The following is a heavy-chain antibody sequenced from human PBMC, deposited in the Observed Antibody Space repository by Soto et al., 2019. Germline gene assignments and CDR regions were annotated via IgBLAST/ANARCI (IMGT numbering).Heavy chain of an antibody. D-gene: IGHD5-12*01. V-gene: IGHV4-61*08. CDR3: ARGHRDGYRSGSLDS. CDR1: GGPISSRESY. CDR2: IYYTGLS. J-gene: IGHJ4*02. Sequence: PSETLSLTCSVSGGPISSRESYWGWIRQPPGKGLEWIGYIYYTGLSNSNPSLNSRVTMSVDTSKNQFSLKLSSVTSADTAVYYCARGHRDGYRSGSLDSWGRGTLVTVSS.